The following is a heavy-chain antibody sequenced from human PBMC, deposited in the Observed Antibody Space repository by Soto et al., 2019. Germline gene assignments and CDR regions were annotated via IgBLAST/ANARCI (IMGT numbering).Heavy chain of an antibody. CDR1: GDSVSNNGAA. D-gene: IGHD1-26*01. J-gene: IGHJ4*02. V-gene: IGHV6-1*01. Sequence: SQTLSLTCVISGDSVSNNGAAWNWIRQSPSRGLEWLGRTYYRSQWYYDYATSVRSRITINPDTSKNQFSLQLNSVTPEDTAVYYCARDPPDFNSGFDYWGQGTLVTVSS. CDR2: TYYRSQWYY. CDR3: ARDPPDFNSGFDY.